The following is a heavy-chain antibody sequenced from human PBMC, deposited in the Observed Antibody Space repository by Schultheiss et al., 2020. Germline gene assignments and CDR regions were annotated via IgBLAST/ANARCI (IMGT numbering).Heavy chain of an antibody. CDR3: ARDYYFYDSSGKYRSYWYFDL. CDR1: GFTFSSYW. J-gene: IGHJ2*01. Sequence: GESLKISCAASGFTFSSYWMSWVRQAPGKGLEWVANIKQDGSEKYYVDSVKGRFTISRDNSKNTVYLQMNSLRAEDTAVYYCARDYYFYDSSGKYRSYWYFDLWGRGTRVTVSS. CDR2: IKQDGSEK. D-gene: IGHD3-22*01. V-gene: IGHV3-7*01.